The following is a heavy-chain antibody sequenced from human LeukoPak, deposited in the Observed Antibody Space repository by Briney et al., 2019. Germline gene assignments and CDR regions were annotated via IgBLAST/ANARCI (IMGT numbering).Heavy chain of an antibody. CDR3: ARRQGCSSTSCPPDS. D-gene: IGHD2-2*01. V-gene: IGHV5-51*01. CDR1: GYNFATYW. Sequence: GESLKISCKASGYNFATYWIGWVRQMPGKGLEWMGIIYPGDSDTRYSPSFQGQVTMSADKSINTAYLQWSSLKASDTAMYYCARRQGCSSTSCPPDSWGQGTLVTVSS. J-gene: IGHJ4*02. CDR2: IYPGDSDT.